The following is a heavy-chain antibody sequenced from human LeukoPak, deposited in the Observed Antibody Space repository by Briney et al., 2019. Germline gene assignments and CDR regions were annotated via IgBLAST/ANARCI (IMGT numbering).Heavy chain of an antibody. CDR3: TKGGIRELRDY. J-gene: IGHJ4*02. V-gene: IGHV3-23*01. CDR2: ISASGGST. Sequence: SGGSPRLSCAASGFTFSSYAMSWVRQAPGKGLEWVSAISASGGSTYFADSVKGRFTISRDNSKNTLYLQLNGLRAEDTAIYYCTKGGIRELRDYWGQGTLVTVSS. D-gene: IGHD1-26*01. CDR1: GFTFSSYA.